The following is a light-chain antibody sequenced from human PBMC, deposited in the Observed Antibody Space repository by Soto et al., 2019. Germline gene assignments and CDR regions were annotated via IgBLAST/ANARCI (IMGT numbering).Light chain of an antibody. CDR3: QHYESSLPSYT. Sequence: EIVLTQSPGTLSLSPGERATLSCRASQSLASNYLAWYQQKPGQAPRLLIYTASTRATGIPDRFSGSASGTDFTLTISRLEPEDFAVYYCQHYESSLPSYTFGQGTKLEVK. V-gene: IGKV3-20*01. CDR2: TAS. CDR1: QSLASNY. J-gene: IGKJ2*01.